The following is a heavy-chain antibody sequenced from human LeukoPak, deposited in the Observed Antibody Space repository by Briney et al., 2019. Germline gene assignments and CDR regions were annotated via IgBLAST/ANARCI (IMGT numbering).Heavy chain of an antibody. CDR2: ISSSSSTI. J-gene: IGHJ4*02. Sequence: GGSLRLSCAASGFTLSSYWMSWVRQAPGMGLEWVSYISSSSSTIYYADSVKGRFTISRDNAKNSLYLQMNSLRAEDTAVYYCARGASGWSLGYWGQGTLVTVSS. D-gene: IGHD6-19*01. CDR1: GFTLSSYW. V-gene: IGHV3-48*04. CDR3: ARGASGWSLGY.